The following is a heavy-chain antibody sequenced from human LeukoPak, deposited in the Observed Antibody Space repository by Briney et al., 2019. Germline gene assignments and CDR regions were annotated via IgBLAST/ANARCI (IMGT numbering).Heavy chain of an antibody. J-gene: IGHJ4*02. CDR1: GGSISYYY. D-gene: IGHD6-19*01. CDR2: IYYSGSS. V-gene: IGHV4-59*01. CDR3: ASPGDPYSSGWYYVY. Sequence: SETLSLTCTVSGGSISYYYWSWIRQPPGKGLEWIGYIYYSGSSNYNPSLKSRVTISVDTSKNQFSLKLSSVTAADTAVYYCASPGDPYSSGWYYVYWGQGTLVTVSS.